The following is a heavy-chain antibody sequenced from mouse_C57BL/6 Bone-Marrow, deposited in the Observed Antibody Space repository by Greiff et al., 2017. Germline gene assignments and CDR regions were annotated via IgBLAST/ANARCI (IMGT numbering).Heavy chain of an antibody. J-gene: IGHJ3*01. CDR3: ARLGYSCAD. Sequence: QVQLQQPGAELVMPGASVKLSCKASGYTFTSYWMHWVKQRPGQGLEWIGEIDPSDSYTNYNQKFKGKSTLTVDKSSSTAYMQLSSLTSEDSAVYYCARLGYSCADGGQGTLVTVAA. CDR2: IDPSDSYT. CDR1: GYTFTSYW. D-gene: IGHD2-14*01. V-gene: IGHV1-69*01.